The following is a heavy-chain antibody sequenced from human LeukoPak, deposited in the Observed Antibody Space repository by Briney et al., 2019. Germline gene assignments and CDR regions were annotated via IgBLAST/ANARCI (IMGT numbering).Heavy chain of an antibody. Sequence: GASVKVSCKASEYTFTNYDINWVRQAPGQGLEWMGIINPSGGSTSYAQKFQGRVTMTRDTSTSTVYMELSSLRSEDTAVYYCARTPGPTVVTPGGYWGQGTLVTVSS. CDR3: ARTPGPTVVTPGGY. CDR1: EYTFTNYD. CDR2: INPSGGST. V-gene: IGHV1-46*01. J-gene: IGHJ4*02. D-gene: IGHD4-23*01.